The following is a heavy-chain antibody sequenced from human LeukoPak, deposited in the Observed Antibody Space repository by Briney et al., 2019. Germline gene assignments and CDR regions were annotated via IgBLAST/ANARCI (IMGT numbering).Heavy chain of an antibody. CDR1: GGSFSGYY. CDR3: ARARGIAAAGKIDY. V-gene: IGHV4-34*01. CDR2: INHSGST. D-gene: IGHD6-13*01. J-gene: IGHJ4*02. Sequence: PSETLSLTCAVYGGSFSGYYWSWIRQPLGKGLEWIGEINHSGSTNYNPSLKSRVTISVDTSKNQFSLKLSSVTAADTAVYYCARARGIAAAGKIDYWGQGTLVTVSS.